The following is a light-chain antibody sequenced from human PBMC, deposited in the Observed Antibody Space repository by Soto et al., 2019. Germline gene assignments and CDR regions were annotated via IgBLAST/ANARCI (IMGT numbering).Light chain of an antibody. CDR2: DVS. V-gene: IGLV2-14*01. Sequence: QSVLTQPASVSGSPGQSITISCTGTSSDVGGYNYVSWYQQHPGKAPKLMIYDVSNRPSGVSNRVSGSKSGNTASLTNSGLQAEYEADYYCSSYTSSSTEVFGTGTKLTVL. J-gene: IGLJ1*01. CDR3: SSYTSSSTEV. CDR1: SSDVGGYNY.